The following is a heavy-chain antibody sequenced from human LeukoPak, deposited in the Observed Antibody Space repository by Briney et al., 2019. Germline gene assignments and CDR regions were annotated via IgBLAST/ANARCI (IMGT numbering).Heavy chain of an antibody. Sequence: SETLSLTCAVYGGSFSGYYWSWIRQPPGKGLEWIGEINHSGSTNYNPSLKSRVTISVDTSKNQFSLKLSSVTAADTAVYYCARLWSRVVVVPAAIRGARYFDYWGQGTLVTVSS. CDR1: GGSFSGYY. D-gene: IGHD2-2*02. J-gene: IGHJ4*02. CDR3: ARLWSRVVVVPAAIRGARYFDY. CDR2: INHSGST. V-gene: IGHV4-34*01.